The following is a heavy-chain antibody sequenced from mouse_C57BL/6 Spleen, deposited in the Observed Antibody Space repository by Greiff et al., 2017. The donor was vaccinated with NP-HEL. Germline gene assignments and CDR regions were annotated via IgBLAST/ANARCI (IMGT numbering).Heavy chain of an antibody. CDR1: GYTFTSYW. V-gene: IGHV1-59*01. J-gene: IGHJ3*01. Sequence: VQLQQPGAELVRPGTSVKLSCKASGYTFTSYWMHWVKQRPGQGLEWIGVIDPSDSYTNYNQKFKGKATLTVDTSSSTAYMQLSSLTSEDSAVYYCASSDSSGYGFAYWGQGTLVTVSA. CDR2: IDPSDSYT. D-gene: IGHD3-2*02. CDR3: ASSDSSGYGFAY.